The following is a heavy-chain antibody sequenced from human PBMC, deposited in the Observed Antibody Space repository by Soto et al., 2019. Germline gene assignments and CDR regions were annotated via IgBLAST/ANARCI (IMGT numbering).Heavy chain of an antibody. CDR3: ARGNPFDS. CDR1: GDSISIYY. J-gene: IGHJ4*02. Sequence: ETLSLTCTVSGDSISIYYWSWIRQPPGKGLEWIGYIYYSGNTNYNPALKSRVTISVDTSKNQFSLNLNSVTAADTAVYYCARGNPFDSWGQGTLVTVSS. CDR2: IYYSGNT. V-gene: IGHV4-59*01.